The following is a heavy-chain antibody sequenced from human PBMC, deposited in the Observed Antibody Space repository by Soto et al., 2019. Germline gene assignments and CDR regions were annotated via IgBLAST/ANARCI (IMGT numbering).Heavy chain of an antibody. D-gene: IGHD2-15*01. V-gene: IGHV4-31*03. Sequence: SETLSLTCTVSGGSITTGGYYWSWIRQLPGKGLEWIGHRYYSESTYYNPSLKSRVSISLDTSKNQFSLKLSFVTAADTAMYYCARTKCSGGSCHSWSLDYWGQGTPVTVSS. CDR3: ARTKCSGGSCHSWSLDY. CDR1: GGSITTGGYY. CDR2: RYYSEST. J-gene: IGHJ4*02.